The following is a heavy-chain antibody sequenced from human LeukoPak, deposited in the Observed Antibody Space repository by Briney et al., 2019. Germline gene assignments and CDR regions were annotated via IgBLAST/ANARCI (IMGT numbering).Heavy chain of an antibody. CDR3: ARVHYDFWSGYYLDY. D-gene: IGHD3-3*01. CDR1: GGSISSYY. J-gene: IGHJ4*02. Sequence: SETLSLTCTVSGGSISSYYWSWIRRPPGKGLEWIGYIYYSGSTNYNPSLKSRVTISVDTSKNQFSLKLSSVTAADTAVYYCARVHYDFWSGYYLDYWGQGTLVTVSS. V-gene: IGHV4-59*01. CDR2: IYYSGST.